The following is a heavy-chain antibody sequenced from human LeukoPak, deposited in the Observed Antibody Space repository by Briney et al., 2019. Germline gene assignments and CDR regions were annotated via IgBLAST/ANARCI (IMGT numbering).Heavy chain of an antibody. Sequence: SETLSLTCTVSGGSISSYYWSWIRQPAGKGLEWIGRIYTNGITNFHPSLKSRVTMSVDTSKNQFSLNLSSVTAADTAVYYCARDTAILYYYYYMDVWGKGTTVTISS. CDR1: GGSISSYY. J-gene: IGHJ6*03. CDR2: IYTNGIT. V-gene: IGHV4-4*07. CDR3: ARDTAILYYYYYMDV. D-gene: IGHD2-21*02.